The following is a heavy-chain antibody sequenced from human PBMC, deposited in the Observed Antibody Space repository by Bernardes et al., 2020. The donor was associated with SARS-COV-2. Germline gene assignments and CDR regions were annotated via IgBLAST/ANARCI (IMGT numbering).Heavy chain of an antibody. CDR2: IYYSGTT. D-gene: IGHD6-19*01. V-gene: IGHV4-59*08. Sequence: SETLSLTCTVSGGSMNTYYWSWIRQSPGKGLEWIGYIYYSGTTNYNPSLKSRVTISVDTSKSQFSLKLSSVTAADTAVYYCARQGVWSYRSGWWYGVDVWGQGTTITVSS. CDR3: ARQGVWSYRSGWWYGVDV. CDR1: GGSMNTYY. J-gene: IGHJ6*02.